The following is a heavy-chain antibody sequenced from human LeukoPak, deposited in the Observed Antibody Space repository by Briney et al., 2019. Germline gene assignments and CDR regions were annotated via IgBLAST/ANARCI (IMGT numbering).Heavy chain of an antibody. CDR3: AREAYYYGSGSYIYWFDP. CDR2: INWNGGST. CDR1: GFTFDDYG. J-gene: IGHJ5*02. D-gene: IGHD3-10*01. Sequence: GGSLRLSCAASGFTFDDYGMSWVRHAPGKGLEWVSGINWNGGSTGYADSVKGRFTISRDNAKNSLYLQMNSLRAEDTALYYCAREAYYYGSGSYIYWFDPWGQGTLVTVSS. V-gene: IGHV3-20*04.